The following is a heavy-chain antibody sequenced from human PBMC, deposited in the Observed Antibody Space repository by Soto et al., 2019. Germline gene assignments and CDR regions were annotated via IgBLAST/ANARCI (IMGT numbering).Heavy chain of an antibody. CDR1: GYTFTSYD. J-gene: IGHJ5*02. V-gene: IGHV1-8*01. CDR2: MNPNSGNT. CDR3: ARCLPGSSAPNWFDP. Sequence: GSSVKVSCKASGYTFTSYDINWVRQATGQGLEWMGWMNPNSGNTGYAQKFQGRVTMTRNTSISTAYMELSSLRSEDTAVYYCARCLPGSSAPNWFDPWGQGTLVIVSS. D-gene: IGHD6-19*01.